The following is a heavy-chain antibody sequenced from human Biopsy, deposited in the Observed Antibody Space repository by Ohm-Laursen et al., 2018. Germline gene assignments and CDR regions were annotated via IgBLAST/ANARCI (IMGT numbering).Heavy chain of an antibody. CDR1: GDSVSSNRAA. CDR3: ARSGSDSLNYYFDF. D-gene: IGHD2-21*02. J-gene: IGHJ4*02. CDR2: TFYRAKWYT. Sequence: QTLSLTCAISGDSVSSNRAAWYWIRQSPSRGLEWLGRTFYRAKWYTDFAVSVKSRITLTPDPSTNQFSLQLNSVTPDDTAVYYCARSGSDSLNYYFDFWGQGTLVTVSS. V-gene: IGHV6-1*01.